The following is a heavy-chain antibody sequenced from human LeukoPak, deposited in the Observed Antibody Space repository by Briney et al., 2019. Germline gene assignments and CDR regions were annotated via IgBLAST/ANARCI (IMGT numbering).Heavy chain of an antibody. CDR1: GGSFSGYY. D-gene: IGHD3-22*01. Sequence: PSETLSLTCAVYGGSFSGYYWSWIRQPPGKGLEWIGEINHSGSTNCNPSLKSRVTISVDTSKNQFSLKLSSVTAADTAVYYCARRPGSYYYDSSGYYYPHYYYMDVWGKGTTVTVSS. V-gene: IGHV4-34*01. J-gene: IGHJ6*03. CDR2: INHSGST. CDR3: ARRPGSYYYDSSGYYYPHYYYMDV.